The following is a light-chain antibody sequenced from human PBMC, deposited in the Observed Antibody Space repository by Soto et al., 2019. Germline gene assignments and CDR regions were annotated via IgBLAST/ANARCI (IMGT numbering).Light chain of an antibody. J-gene: IGKJ5*01. Sequence: EVVKTQSPATLSVSPGERATLSCRASESVSRDLAWYQQKPGQAPRLLIYDASTRATGVPSRFSGSGSGTEFTLTISSLQPEDFATYYCQHRHSYPITFGQGTRLEIK. CDR3: QHRHSYPIT. CDR2: DAS. V-gene: IGKV3-15*01. CDR1: ESVSRD.